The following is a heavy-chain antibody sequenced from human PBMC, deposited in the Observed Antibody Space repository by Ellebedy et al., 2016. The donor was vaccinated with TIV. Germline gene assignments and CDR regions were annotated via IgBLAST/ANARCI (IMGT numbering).Heavy chain of an antibody. D-gene: IGHD4-11*01. Sequence: SETLSLTXTVSGGSISSGSYYWSWIRQPAGKGLEWIGGIYTSGSTNYNPSLKSRVTMSVDTSKNQFSLKLSSVTAADTAVYYCAKGLQYYYYYYMDVWGKGTTVTVSS. CDR3: AKGLQYYYYYYMDV. CDR2: IYTSGST. CDR1: GGSISSGSYY. J-gene: IGHJ6*03. V-gene: IGHV4-61*02.